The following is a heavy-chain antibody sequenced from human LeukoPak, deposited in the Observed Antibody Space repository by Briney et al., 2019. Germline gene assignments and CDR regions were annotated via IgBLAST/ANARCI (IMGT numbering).Heavy chain of an antibody. CDR2: AYSGGYT. V-gene: IGHV3-66*01. D-gene: IGHD6-13*01. J-gene: IGHJ4*02. CDR3: ARAPSTVRSWFYFDY. Sequence: GGSLRLSCAASGVTVSSSSMSGVRQAPGKGLEWVSAAYSGGYTNYADSVKGRFTISGDNSKNTLYLQMSSLRAEDTAVYYCARAPSTVRSWFYFDYWGQGTLVTVSS. CDR1: GVTVSSSS.